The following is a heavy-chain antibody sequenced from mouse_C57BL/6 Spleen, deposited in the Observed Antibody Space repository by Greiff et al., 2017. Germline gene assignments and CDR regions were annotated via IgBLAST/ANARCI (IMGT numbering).Heavy chain of an antibody. Sequence: EVQLVESGGGLVKPGGSLKLSCAASGFTFSSYAMSWVRQTPEKRLEWVATISDGGSYTYYPDNVKGRSTISRDNAKNNLYLQMSHLKSEDTAMYYCARENSNYGFDYGGQGTTLTVSS. V-gene: IGHV5-4*01. CDR3: ARENSNYGFDY. CDR2: ISDGGSYT. CDR1: GFTFSSYA. J-gene: IGHJ2*01. D-gene: IGHD2-5*01.